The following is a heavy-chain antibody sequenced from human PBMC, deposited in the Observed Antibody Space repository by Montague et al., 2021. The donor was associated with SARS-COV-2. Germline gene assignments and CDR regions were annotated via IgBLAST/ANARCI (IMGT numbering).Heavy chain of an antibody. CDR1: GGSISSYY. CDR2: IYYSGST. D-gene: IGHD6-13*01. J-gene: IGHJ4*02. V-gene: IGHV4-59*01. CDR3: ARVVAAAGTPVFDY. Sequence: SETLSLTCTVSGGSISSYYWSWIRQPPGKGLEWIGYIYYSGSTNXNPSLKSRATISVDTSKNQFSLKLSSVTAADTAVYYCARVVAAAGTPVFDYWGQGTLVTVSS.